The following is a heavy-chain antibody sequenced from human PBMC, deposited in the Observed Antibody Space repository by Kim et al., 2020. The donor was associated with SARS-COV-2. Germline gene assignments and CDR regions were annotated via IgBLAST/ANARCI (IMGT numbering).Heavy chain of an antibody. CDR3: ARDSPELPWDY. V-gene: IGHV7-4-1*02. D-gene: IGHD1-26*01. Sequence: ASVKVSCKASGYTFTTYAMNWVRQAPGQGLEWMGWINTNTGNPTYAQGCTGRFVFSLDTSVSTAYLQISSLKAEDTAVYYCARDSPELPWDYWGQGTLVTVSS. J-gene: IGHJ4*02. CDR1: GYTFTTYA. CDR2: INTNTGNP.